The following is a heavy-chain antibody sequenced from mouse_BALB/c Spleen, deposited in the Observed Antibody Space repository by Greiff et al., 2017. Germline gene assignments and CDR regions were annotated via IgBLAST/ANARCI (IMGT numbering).Heavy chain of an antibody. D-gene: IGHD4-1*02. J-gene: IGHJ1*01. Sequence: EVMLVESGGGLVKPGGSLKLSCAASGFAFSSYDMSWVRQTPEKRLEWVAYISSGGGSTYYPDTVKGRFTISRDNAKNTLYLQMSSLKSEDTAMYYCARPSTGWYFDVWGAGTTVTVSS. CDR1: GFAFSSYD. V-gene: IGHV5-12-1*01. CDR3: ARPSTGWYFDV. CDR2: ISSGGGST.